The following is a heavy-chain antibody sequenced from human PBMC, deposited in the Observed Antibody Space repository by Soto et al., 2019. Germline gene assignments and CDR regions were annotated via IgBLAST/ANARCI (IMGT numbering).Heavy chain of an antibody. D-gene: IGHD3-3*01. CDR3: ARAYYDFWSGFPQFDAFDI. CDR2: IYYSGST. Sequence: QLQLQESGPGLVKPSETLSLTCTVSGGSISSSSYYWGWIRQPPGKGLEWIGSIYYSGSTYYNPSLKSRVTISVDTSKNQFSLKLSSVTAADTAVYYCARAYYDFWSGFPQFDAFDIWGQGTMVTVSS. J-gene: IGHJ3*02. V-gene: IGHV4-39*01. CDR1: GGSISSSSYY.